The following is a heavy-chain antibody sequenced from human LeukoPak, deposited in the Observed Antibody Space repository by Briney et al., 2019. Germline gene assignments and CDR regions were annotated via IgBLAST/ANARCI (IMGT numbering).Heavy chain of an antibody. V-gene: IGHV4-34*08. D-gene: IGHD3-10*01. CDR2: ICHGGST. CDR1: GGTLSLTY. Sequence: SETLSLTCGVSGGTLSLTYWSWSRQAPGTGLEWIGEICHGGSTNYNPSLKSRVIISIDTSKNQFSLNLTSVTAADTAVYYCARGGRAYSPKDWGQGTLVTVSS. J-gene: IGHJ4*02. CDR3: ARGGRAYSPKD.